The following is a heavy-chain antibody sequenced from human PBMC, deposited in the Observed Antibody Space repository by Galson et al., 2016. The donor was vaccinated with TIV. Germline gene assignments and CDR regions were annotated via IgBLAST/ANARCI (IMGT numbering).Heavy chain of an antibody. CDR2: IYRSGST. V-gene: IGHV4-38-2*02. D-gene: IGHD2-8*01. Sequence: SETLSLTCNISGDSISRGSYWGWIRQSPGKGLEWIASIYRSGSTYYRPSLKSRVTISVDMSKNQFSLRLTSVTAADTAVYYCARQRCSKGFCYIMDVWGNGTTVTVSS. CDR3: ARQRCSKGFCYIMDV. J-gene: IGHJ6*03. CDR1: GDSISRGSY.